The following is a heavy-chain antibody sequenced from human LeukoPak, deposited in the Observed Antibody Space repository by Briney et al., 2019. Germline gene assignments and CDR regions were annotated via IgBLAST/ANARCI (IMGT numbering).Heavy chain of an antibody. J-gene: IGHJ5*02. D-gene: IGHD5-18*01. CDR3: ARLSDTTS. V-gene: IGHV5-51*01. CDR1: GYTFSHFW. Sequence: GESLKISCKGSGYTFSHFWIAWVRQMPGKGLEWMGSIYPGDSDTRYSPSFQGQVTISADKSLATASLLWSSLKASDTAMYFCARLSDTTSWGQGTLVTVSS. CDR2: IYPGDSDT.